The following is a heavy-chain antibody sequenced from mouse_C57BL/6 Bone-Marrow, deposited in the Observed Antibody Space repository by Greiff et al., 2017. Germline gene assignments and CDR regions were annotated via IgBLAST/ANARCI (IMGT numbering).Heavy chain of an antibody. CDR1: AFHFPHSY. V-gene: IGHV14-3*01. Sequence: VQLQQSVAGLVKPGASVRLSCTASAFHFPHSYLHWVKQRPEQGLAWIGRFDPATADTKYAPNFQGTATITADTSSNTAYLQLSSLTSEDTAVXYCSGDHRDLPSFAFWGTGTPVPAST. CDR3: SGDHRDLPSFAF. CDR2: FDPATADT. J-gene: IGHJ1*03.